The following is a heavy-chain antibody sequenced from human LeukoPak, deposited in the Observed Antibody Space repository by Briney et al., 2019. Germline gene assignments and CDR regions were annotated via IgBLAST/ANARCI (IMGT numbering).Heavy chain of an antibody. V-gene: IGHV3-23*01. CDR3: AKRGVGTSNAYFDY. CDR1: GFIFSRDS. CDR2: INGGGLTT. D-gene: IGHD1-26*01. J-gene: IGHJ4*02. Sequence: GGSLRLSCAASGFIFSRDSMNWVRQAPGKGLEWVSVINGGGLTTYYADSVKGRFAISRDNSKNTLYLQMNSLRTEDTAVYYCAKRGVGTSNAYFDYWGQGTLVAVSS.